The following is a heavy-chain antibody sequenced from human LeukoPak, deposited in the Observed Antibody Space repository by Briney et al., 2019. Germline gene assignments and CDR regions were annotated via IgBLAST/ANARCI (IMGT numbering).Heavy chain of an antibody. D-gene: IGHD2-21*02. V-gene: IGHV3-23*01. CDR2: ISGSGGSI. Sequence: GGSLRLSCAASGFTFSSYAMSWVRQAPGKGLEWVSAISGSGGSIYYADSEKGRLTISRDNSKNPLYLQMNSLRAEDTAVYHCAKDRLAYCGGDCYPPVTYFDYWGQGTLVTVS. CDR3: AKDRLAYCGGDCYPPVTYFDY. J-gene: IGHJ4*02. CDR1: GFTFSSYA.